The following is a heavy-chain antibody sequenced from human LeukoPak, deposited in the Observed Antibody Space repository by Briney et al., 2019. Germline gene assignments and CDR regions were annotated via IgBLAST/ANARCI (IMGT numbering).Heavy chain of an antibody. Sequence: PGGSLRLSCVASGFTFRNYWMSWVRQAPGKGLEWVANAKEDGSEQYYIDSVEGRFTISRDNAKNSLYLQMNGLGAEDTAVYYCARATALVDYWGQGTLVTVSS. J-gene: IGHJ4*02. CDR1: GFTFRNYW. CDR2: AKEDGSEQ. V-gene: IGHV3-7*04. D-gene: IGHD5-18*01. CDR3: ARATALVDY.